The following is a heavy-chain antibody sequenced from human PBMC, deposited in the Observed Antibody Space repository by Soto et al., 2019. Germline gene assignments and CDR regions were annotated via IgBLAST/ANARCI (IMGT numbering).Heavy chain of an antibody. CDR2: IRGSGANT. D-gene: IGHD5-12*01. CDR3: AVQAEGYDAPFDY. J-gene: IGHJ4*02. Sequence: VQLLESGGGLVQPGGSLRLSCAAPGFTFSRYSMTWVRQAPGKGLEWVSFIRGSGANTYYADSVKGRFTISRDNSKEMLYLQMNSLKAEDTAVYFCAVQAEGYDAPFDYWGQGTLVTVSS. V-gene: IGHV3-23*01. CDR1: GFTFSRYS.